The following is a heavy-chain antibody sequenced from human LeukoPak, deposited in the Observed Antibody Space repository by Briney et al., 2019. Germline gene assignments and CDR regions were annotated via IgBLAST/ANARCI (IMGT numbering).Heavy chain of an antibody. D-gene: IGHD5-24*01. CDR3: VKGRMSEDGLAP. J-gene: IGHJ5*02. CDR2: ISSAGNT. CDR1: GFTFGRSA. V-gene: IGHV3-23*01. Sequence: GGSLRLSCEASGFTFGRSAMTWVRQTPGKGLEWFSSISSAGNTYYADSVKGRCTISRDNSKNLVNLQMNSLRADDTTIQYCVKGRMSEDGLAPWGEGSLLTVSS.